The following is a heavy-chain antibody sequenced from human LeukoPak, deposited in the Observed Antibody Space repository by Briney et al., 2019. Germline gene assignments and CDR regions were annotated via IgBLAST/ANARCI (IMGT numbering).Heavy chain of an antibody. CDR3: ARNREYYFDY. Sequence: PGGSLRLSCAASGFTFSSYSMNWVRQTPGKGLEWIGEVYPSGSTNYNPSLKSRVTISVDKSRNQFSLNLNSVTAADTAVYYCARNREYYFDYWGQGALVTVSS. D-gene: IGHD3-10*01. V-gene: IGHV4-4*02. CDR1: GFTFSSYSM. J-gene: IGHJ4*02. CDR2: VYPSGST.